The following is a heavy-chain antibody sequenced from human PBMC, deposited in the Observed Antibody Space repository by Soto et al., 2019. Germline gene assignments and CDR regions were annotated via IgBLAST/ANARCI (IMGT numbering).Heavy chain of an antibody. V-gene: IGHV3-33*08. D-gene: IGHD3-16*01. Sequence: SLRLSCADSGFTFSEYDMHWVRQAPGKGLEWVALISYLGTKSEYADSVKGRFTISRDNFKKTVSLQMESLRVEDSAVYFCARTDTGGTYFEFWGRGTLVTVSS. CDR1: GFTFSEYD. CDR2: ISYLGTKS. CDR3: ARTDTGGTYFEF. J-gene: IGHJ4*02.